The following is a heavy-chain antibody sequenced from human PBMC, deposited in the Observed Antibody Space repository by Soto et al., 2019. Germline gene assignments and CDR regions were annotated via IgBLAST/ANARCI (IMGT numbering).Heavy chain of an antibody. J-gene: IGHJ4*02. CDR3: AKDYYDSSGYRGGYFDY. CDR1: GFTFSSYG. Sequence: GGSLRLSCAASGFTFSSYGMHWVRQAPGKGLEWVAVISYDGSNKYYADSVKGRFTISRDNSKNTLYLQMNSLRAEDTAVYYCAKDYYDSSGYRGGYFDYWGQGTLVTVSS. CDR2: ISYDGSNK. V-gene: IGHV3-30*18. D-gene: IGHD3-22*01.